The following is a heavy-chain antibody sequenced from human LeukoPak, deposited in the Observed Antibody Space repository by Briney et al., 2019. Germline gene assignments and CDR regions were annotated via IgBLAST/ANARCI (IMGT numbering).Heavy chain of an antibody. CDR2: IIPIFGTA. D-gene: IGHD2-2*01. V-gene: IGHV1-69*13. J-gene: IGHJ4*02. CDR3: ARDSVVVPAAMGY. Sequence: SVKVSCKASGYTFTSYAISWVRQAPGQGLEWMGGIIPIFGTANYAQRFQGRVTITADESTSTAYMELSSLRSEDTAVYYCARDSVVVPAAMGYWGQGTLVTVSS. CDR1: GYTFTSYA.